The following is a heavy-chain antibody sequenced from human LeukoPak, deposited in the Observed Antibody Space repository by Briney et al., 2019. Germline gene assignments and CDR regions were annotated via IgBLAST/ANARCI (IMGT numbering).Heavy chain of an antibody. CDR2: LGRSGEYK. V-gene: IGHV3-23*01. D-gene: IGHD2-2*01. CDR3: VKDRPCETCMPMDA. CDR1: GFRFTDYS. J-gene: IGHJ6*02. Sequence: GGCLRLSCAASGFRFTDYSMSWVRQAPGKGLEWVAGLGRSGEYKYYADSVKGRFTISRANSKDTVSLQMNSLRAEDSAIYFCVKDRPCETCMPMDAWGQGTTVTVSS.